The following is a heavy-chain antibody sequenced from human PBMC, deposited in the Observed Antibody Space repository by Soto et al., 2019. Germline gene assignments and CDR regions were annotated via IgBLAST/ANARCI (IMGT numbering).Heavy chain of an antibody. Sequence: PSETLSLTCTVSGDSFSNYYCNWVRKSAGKGLEWIGRIYPTGTTSYNPSLKSRVTISINTSKNQFSLKLSSVTAADTAVYYCAREDSRWFDPWGQGTLVTVSS. J-gene: IGHJ5*02. CDR3: AREDSRWFDP. CDR2: IYPTGTT. V-gene: IGHV4-4*07. CDR1: GDSFSNYY.